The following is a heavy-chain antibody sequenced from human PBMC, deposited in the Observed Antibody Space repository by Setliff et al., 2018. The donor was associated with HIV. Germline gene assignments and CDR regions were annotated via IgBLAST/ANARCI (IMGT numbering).Heavy chain of an antibody. CDR3: GGDSGHFQH. Sequence: SETLSLTCSVSGGPIRSGDYYWTWIRQPAGKGLEWIGHTYISGNSNYNPSLKSRVTISTDTSKNQFSLKASDSGMYYCATSDYGGDSGHFQHWGQGTLVTVSS. V-gene: IGHV4-61*09. D-gene: IGHD2-21*02. CDR1: GGPIRSGDYY. CDR2: TYISGNS. J-gene: IGHJ1*01.